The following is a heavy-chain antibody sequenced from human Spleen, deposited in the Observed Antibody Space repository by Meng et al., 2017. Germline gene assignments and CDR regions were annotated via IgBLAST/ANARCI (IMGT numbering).Heavy chain of an antibody. J-gene: IGHJ4*02. D-gene: IGHD3-22*01. V-gene: IGHV3-49*03. CDR2: IRSKAYGGTT. Sequence: GESLKISCAASGFTVSSNYMSWFRQAPGKGLEWVGFIRSKAYGGTTEYAASVKGRFTISRDDSKSIAYLQMNSLKTEDTAVYYCTRDYYDSSGYYAEPGYWGQGTLVTVSS. CDR3: TRDYYDSSGYYAEPGY. CDR1: GFTVSSNY.